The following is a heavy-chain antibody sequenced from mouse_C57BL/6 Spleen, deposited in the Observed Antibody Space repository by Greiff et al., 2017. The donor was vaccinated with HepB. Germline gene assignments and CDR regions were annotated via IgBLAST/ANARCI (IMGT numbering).Heavy chain of an antibody. J-gene: IGHJ2*01. CDR3: TRWGIYYDPYYFDY. CDR2: IDPETGGT. Sequence: QVHVKQSGAELVRPGASVTLSCKASGYTFTDYEMHWVKQTPVHGLEWIGAIDPETGGTAYNQKFKGKAILTADKSSSTAYMELRSLTSEDSAVYYCTRWGIYYDPYYFDYWGQGTTLTVSS. D-gene: IGHD2-4*01. V-gene: IGHV1-15*01. CDR1: GYTFTDYE.